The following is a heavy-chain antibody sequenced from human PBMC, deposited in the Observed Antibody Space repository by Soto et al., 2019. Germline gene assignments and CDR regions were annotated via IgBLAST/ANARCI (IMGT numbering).Heavy chain of an antibody. V-gene: IGHV1-2*02. CDR3: ARLQIEVAGTN. J-gene: IGHJ4*02. Sequence: VQLVQSGAEVKKPGASVKVSCKASGYTFSDYYMHWVRQAPGQGLEWMGWINANSGGTTYAPKFQGRVTMTRDTSISTAYMELSRLRSDDTAIYFCARLQIEVAGTNWGQGTLVTVSS. CDR2: INANSGGT. CDR1: GYTFSDYY. D-gene: IGHD6-19*01.